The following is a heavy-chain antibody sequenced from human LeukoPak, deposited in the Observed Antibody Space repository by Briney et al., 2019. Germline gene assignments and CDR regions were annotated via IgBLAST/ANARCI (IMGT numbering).Heavy chain of an antibody. D-gene: IGHD3-22*01. CDR3: ARDSRYYYDSSGYYYFDY. V-gene: IGHV1-18*01. Sequence: ASVKVSCKASGYTFSSYGISWVRQVPGQGLEWMGWISAYNGNRNYAQKLQGRVTMTTDTSTSTAYMELRSLRSDDTAVYYCARDSRYYYDSSGYYYFDYWGQGTLVTVSS. J-gene: IGHJ4*02. CDR1: GYTFSSYG. CDR2: ISAYNGNR.